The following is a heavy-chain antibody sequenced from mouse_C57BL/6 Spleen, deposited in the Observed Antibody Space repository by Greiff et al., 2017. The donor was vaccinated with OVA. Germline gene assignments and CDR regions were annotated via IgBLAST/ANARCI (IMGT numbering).Heavy chain of an antibody. V-gene: IGHV7-3*01. CDR1: GFTFTDYY. CDR2: IRNKANGYTT. CDR3: ARCPRGYFDV. J-gene: IGHJ1*03. Sequence: EVHLVESGGGLVQPGGSLSLSCAASGFTFTDYYMSWVRQPPGKALEWLGFIRNKANGYTTEYSASVKGRFTISRDNSQSILYLQMNALRAEDSATYYCARCPRGYFDVWGTGTTVTVSS.